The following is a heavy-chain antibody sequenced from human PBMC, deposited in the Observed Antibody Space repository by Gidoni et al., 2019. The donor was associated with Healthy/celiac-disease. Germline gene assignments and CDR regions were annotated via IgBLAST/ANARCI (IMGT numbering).Heavy chain of an antibody. CDR1: GGTFSSYA. CDR2: IIPILGIA. J-gene: IGHJ4*02. D-gene: IGHD6-19*01. CDR3: ARDNLAVAGHFDY. V-gene: IGHV1-69*04. Sequence: QVQLVQSGAEVKKPGSSVKVSCKASGGTFSSYAISWVRQAPGQGLEWMGRIIPILGIANYAQKFQGRVTITADKSTSTAYMELSSLRSEDTAVYCCARDNLAVAGHFDYWGQGTLVTVSS.